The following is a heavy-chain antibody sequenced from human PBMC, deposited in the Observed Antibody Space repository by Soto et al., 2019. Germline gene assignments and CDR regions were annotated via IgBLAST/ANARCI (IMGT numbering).Heavy chain of an antibody. CDR3: TTGIYYDILTGYHNVAY. CDR2: IKSKTDGGTA. Sequence: LFYVAPGFDLRHHWMTWVRQAAGKRLEWVGRIKSKTDGGTADYAAPVKGRATISRDDSKNTVYLQMNSLKTEDTAVYYCTTGIYYDILTGYHNVAYWGQGALGTGSS. D-gene: IGHD3-9*01. CDR1: GFDLRHHW. V-gene: IGHV3-15*01. J-gene: IGHJ4*02.